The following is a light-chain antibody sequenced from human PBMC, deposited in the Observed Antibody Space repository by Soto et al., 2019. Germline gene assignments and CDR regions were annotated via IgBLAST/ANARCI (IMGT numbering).Light chain of an antibody. V-gene: IGKV3-11*01. CDR1: QSVSTY. J-gene: IGKJ5*01. Sequence: EIVLTQSPATLSLSPGERATLSCRAIQSVSTYLAWYQQRPGQAPRLLIYDASYRATDIPPRFSGSGSGTDFNLTISSLEPEDFAVYYCQQRRSWPPTITFGQGTRLEIK. CDR3: QQRRSWPPTIT. CDR2: DAS.